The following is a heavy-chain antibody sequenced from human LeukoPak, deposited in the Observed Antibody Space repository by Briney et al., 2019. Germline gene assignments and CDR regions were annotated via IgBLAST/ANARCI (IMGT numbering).Heavy chain of an antibody. Sequence: GGSLRLSCAASGFTFSTYGMNWVRQAPGKGLEWVSVIYSGGSTYYADSVKGRFTISRDNSKNTLYLQMNSLRAEDTAVYYCAANQYYYDSSGYHRDYWGQGTLVTVSS. CDR1: GFTFSTYG. CDR2: IYSGGST. V-gene: IGHV3-53*01. J-gene: IGHJ4*02. CDR3: AANQYYYDSSGYHRDY. D-gene: IGHD3-22*01.